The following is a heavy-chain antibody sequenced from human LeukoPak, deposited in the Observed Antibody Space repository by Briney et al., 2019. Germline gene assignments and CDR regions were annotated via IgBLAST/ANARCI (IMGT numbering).Heavy chain of an antibody. D-gene: IGHD6-13*01. Sequence: SETLSLTCTVSGGSISSYYWSWIRQPPGKGLEWIGYIYYSGSTNYNPSLKSRVTISVDTSKNQFSLKLSSVTAADTAVYYCASGEPYQAGTWDYWGQGTLVTVSS. CDR2: IYYSGST. V-gene: IGHV4-59*01. J-gene: IGHJ4*02. CDR3: ASGEPYQAGTWDY. CDR1: GGSISSYY.